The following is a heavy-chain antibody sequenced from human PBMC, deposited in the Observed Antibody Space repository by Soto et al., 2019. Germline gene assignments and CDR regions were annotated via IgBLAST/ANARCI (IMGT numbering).Heavy chain of an antibody. CDR1: GGTFRTSA. Sequence: QVQLVQSGAEVKKPGSSVKVSCKASGGTFRTSAISWVRQAPGQGLEWVGGIMPVFPRPKYAQNFQGRATITADESTSTAYMELSSLRSDDTAVYFCARDKDRPQLGGNYYSILDVWGKGTAFTVSS. CDR2: IMPVFPRP. CDR3: ARDKDRPQLGGNYYSILDV. V-gene: IGHV1-69*12. J-gene: IGHJ6*04. D-gene: IGHD3-3*02.